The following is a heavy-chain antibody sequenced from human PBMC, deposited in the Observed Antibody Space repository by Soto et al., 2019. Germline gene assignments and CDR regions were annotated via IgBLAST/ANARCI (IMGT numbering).Heavy chain of an antibody. V-gene: IGHV4-31*03. J-gene: IGHJ4*02. Sequence: QVQLQESGPGLVKPSQTLSLTCTVSGGSISSGGYYWSWIRQHPGKGLEWIGYIYYSGSTYYNPALKSRVTIAVDTSKNQCSLKLSSVTAADTAVYYCARFLTGDYVDYWGQGTLVTVSS. CDR3: ARFLTGDYVDY. CDR2: IYYSGST. D-gene: IGHD1-26*01. CDR1: GGSISSGGYY.